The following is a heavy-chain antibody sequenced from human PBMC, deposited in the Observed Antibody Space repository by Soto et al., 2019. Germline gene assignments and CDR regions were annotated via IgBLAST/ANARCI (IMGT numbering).Heavy chain of an antibody. D-gene: IGHD3-22*01. J-gene: IGHJ3*02. Sequence: GGSLRLSCAASGFTFSSYGMHWVRQAPGKGLEWVAVIWYDGSNKYYADSVKGRFTISRDNSKNTLYLQMNSLRAEDTAVYYCARYYYDSSGYYFSAFDIWGQGTMVTVSS. CDR3: ARYYYDSSGYYFSAFDI. CDR1: GFTFSSYG. CDR2: IWYDGSNK. V-gene: IGHV3-33*01.